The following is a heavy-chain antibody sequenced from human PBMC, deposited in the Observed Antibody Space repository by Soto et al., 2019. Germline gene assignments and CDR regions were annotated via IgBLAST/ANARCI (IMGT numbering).Heavy chain of an antibody. CDR3: AKIYSGSYIFDY. V-gene: IGHV3-30-3*01. D-gene: IGHD1-26*01. J-gene: IGHJ4*02. CDR1: GFTFSSYA. CDR2: IPYDGSNK. Sequence: GGSLRLSCAASGFTFSSYAMHWVRQAPGKGLEWVAVIPYDGSNKYYADSVKGRFTISRDNSKNTLYLQMNSLRAEGTAVYYCAKIYSGSYIFDYWGQGTLVTVSS.